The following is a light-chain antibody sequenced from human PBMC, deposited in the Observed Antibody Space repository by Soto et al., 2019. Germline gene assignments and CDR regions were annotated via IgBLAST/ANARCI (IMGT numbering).Light chain of an antibody. V-gene: IGLV2-14*03. CDR1: SSDVGGYNY. J-gene: IGLJ2*01. CDR3: SSHTSSSTDVL. CDR2: DVS. Sequence: QSALTQPASVSGSPGQSITISCTGTSSDVGGYNYVSWYQQHPGKAPKLMLYDVSNRPSGVSNRFSGSKSRNTASLTISGLLAADEADYYCSSHTSSSTDVLFGAGTKLTVL.